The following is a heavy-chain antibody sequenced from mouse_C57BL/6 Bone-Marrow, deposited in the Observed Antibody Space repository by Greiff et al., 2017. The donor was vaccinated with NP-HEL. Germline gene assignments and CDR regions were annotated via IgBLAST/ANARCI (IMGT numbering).Heavy chain of an antibody. Sequence: VKLQESGPELVKPGASVKISCKASGYAFSSSWMNWVKQRPGKGLEWIGRIYPGDGDTNYNGKFKGKATLTADKSSSTAYMQLSSLTSEDSAVYFCAREGNPFYYYAMDYWGQGTSVTVSS. CDR2: IYPGDGDT. V-gene: IGHV1-82*01. CDR1: GYAFSSSW. J-gene: IGHJ4*01. D-gene: IGHD2-1*01. CDR3: AREGNPFYYYAMDY.